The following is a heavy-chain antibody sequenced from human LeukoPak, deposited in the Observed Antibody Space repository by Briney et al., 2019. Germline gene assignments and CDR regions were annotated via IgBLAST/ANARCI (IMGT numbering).Heavy chain of an antibody. CDR1: GASISNYY. V-gene: IGHV4-4*07. CDR2: THTSGSA. D-gene: IGHD2-2*03. CDR3: ARGRWKTGMDSPYYFDF. J-gene: IGHJ4*02. Sequence: SETLSLTCTVSGASISNYYWSWVRQPAGKGLEWIGRTHTSGSANYNPSLKSRVTMSVDTTKNQFSLKLTSVTAADTAVYYCARGRWKTGMDSPYYFDFWGQGTLVTVSS.